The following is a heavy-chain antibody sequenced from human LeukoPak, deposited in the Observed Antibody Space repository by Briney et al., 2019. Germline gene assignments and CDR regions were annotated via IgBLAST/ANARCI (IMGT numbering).Heavy chain of an antibody. D-gene: IGHD4-17*01. CDR1: GGSINNYY. CDR2: IYYRGST. CDR3: ARGGDCGDLRYFDY. V-gene: IGHV4-59*01. J-gene: IGHJ4*02. Sequence: SETLSVTCTVPGGSINNYYWSWIRQPPGKGLEWIGYIYYRGSTNYNPSLKSRVTFSGDTSKNQFSLKLNSVTAADTAVYYCARGGDCGDLRYFDYWGQGTLVTVSS.